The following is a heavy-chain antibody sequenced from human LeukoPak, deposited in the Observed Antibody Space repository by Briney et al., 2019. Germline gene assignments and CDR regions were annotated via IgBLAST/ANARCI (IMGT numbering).Heavy chain of an antibody. CDR3: AKSGVATIEFDY. J-gene: IGHJ4*02. CDR2: MNPNSGNT. V-gene: IGHV1-8*01. CDR1: GYTFTSYD. D-gene: IGHD5-12*01. Sequence: ASVKVSCKASGYTFTSYDINLVRQATGQGLEWMGWMNPNSGNTGYAQKFQGRVTMTRNTSISTAYMELSSLRSEDTAVYYCAKSGVATIEFDYWGQGTLVTVSS.